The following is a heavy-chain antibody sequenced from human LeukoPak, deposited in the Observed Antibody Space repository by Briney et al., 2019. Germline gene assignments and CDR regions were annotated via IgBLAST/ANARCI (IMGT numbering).Heavy chain of an antibody. CDR1: GFTFSSYE. V-gene: IGHV3-48*03. CDR3: ASPIAARLSLDY. CDR2: ISSSGSTI. J-gene: IGHJ4*02. Sequence: GGSLRLSCAASGFTFSSYEMNWVRQAPGKGLEWVSYISSSGSTIYYADSVKGRFTISRDSAKNSLYLQMNSLRAEDTAVYYCASPIAARLSLDYWGQGTLVTVSS. D-gene: IGHD6-6*01.